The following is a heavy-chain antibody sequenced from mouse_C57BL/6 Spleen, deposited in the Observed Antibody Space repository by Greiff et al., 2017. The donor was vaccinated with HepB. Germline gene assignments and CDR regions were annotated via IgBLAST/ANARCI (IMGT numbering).Heavy chain of an antibody. CDR1: GYTFTSYG. V-gene: IGHV1-81*01. CDR3: HYYGSSFWDVEARDY. J-gene: IGHJ4*01. D-gene: IGHD1-1*01. CDR2: IYPRSGNT. Sequence: VQLQQSGAELARPGASVKLSCKASGYTFTSYGISWVKQRTGQGLEWIGEIYPRSGNTYYNEKFKGKATLTADKSSSTAYMELRSLTSEDSAVYFCHYYGSSFWDVEARDYWGQGTSVTVSS.